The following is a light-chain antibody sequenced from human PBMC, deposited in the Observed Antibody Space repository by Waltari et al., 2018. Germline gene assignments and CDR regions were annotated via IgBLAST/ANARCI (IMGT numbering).Light chain of an antibody. V-gene: IGLV2-23*02. CDR1: SSDVGRYDL. J-gene: IGLJ1*01. Sequence: QSALTQPASVSGSPGQSITISCIGTSSDVGRYDLVSWYPQPPGKAPKLLIYEVSKWPSGVSTRFSGSKSGTTASLTISGLQAEDEADYYCCSYVARSFYVFGTGTKVTV. CDR3: CSYVARSFYV. CDR2: EVS.